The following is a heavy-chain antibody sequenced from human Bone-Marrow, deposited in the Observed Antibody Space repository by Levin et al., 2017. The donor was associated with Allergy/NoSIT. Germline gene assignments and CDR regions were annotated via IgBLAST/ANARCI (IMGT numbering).Heavy chain of an antibody. D-gene: IGHD1-26*01. CDR3: VKENTGLVGAAFDY. CDR2: IGSSGTGT. Sequence: GGSLRLSCAASGFSFSNFAVSWVRQAPGKGLEWVSGIGSSGTGTYYADSVKGRFTISRDNFKNTVSLQMNSLRAEDTAQYYCVKENTGLVGAAFDYWGQGTLATVSS. CDR1: GFSFSNFA. J-gene: IGHJ4*02. V-gene: IGHV3-23*01.